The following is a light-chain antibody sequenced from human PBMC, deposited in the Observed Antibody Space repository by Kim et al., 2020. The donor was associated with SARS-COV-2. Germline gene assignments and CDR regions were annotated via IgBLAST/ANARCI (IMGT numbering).Light chain of an antibody. CDR2: DVS. J-gene: IGLJ3*02. CDR3: SSYTSSTTWV. V-gene: IGLV2-14*01. CDR1: SSDVGAYNY. Sequence: QSVLTQPASVSGSPGQSITISCTGTSSDVGAYNYVSWYQQHPGKAPKVMIYDVSKRPSGVSDRFSASKSGNTASLIISGLQAEDEADYYCSSYTSSTTWVFGGGTQLTVL.